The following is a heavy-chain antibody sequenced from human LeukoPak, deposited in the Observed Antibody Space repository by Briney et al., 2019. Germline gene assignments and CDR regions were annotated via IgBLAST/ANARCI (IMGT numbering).Heavy chain of an antibody. CDR1: GFTFSSYE. V-gene: IGHV3-48*03. Sequence: GVSLRLSCAASGFTFSSYEMNWVRQAPGKGLEWVSDISSSGSTIYYADSVKGRFTISRDNAKNSLYLQMNSLRAEDTAVYYCARGGRYYGSGSSYTVVDYWGQGTLVTVSS. J-gene: IGHJ4*02. CDR2: ISSSGSTI. D-gene: IGHD3-10*01. CDR3: ARGGRYYGSGSSYTVVDY.